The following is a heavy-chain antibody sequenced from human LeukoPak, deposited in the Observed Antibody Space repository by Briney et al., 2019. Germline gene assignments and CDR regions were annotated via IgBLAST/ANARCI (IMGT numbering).Heavy chain of an antibody. V-gene: IGHV5-51*01. CDR2: SYPGDSDT. D-gene: IGHD5-12*01. J-gene: IGHJ6*03. CDR1: GYSFTSYW. CDR3: ATRTGGYGYPYYYYYYMDV. Sequence: ESLMISWKGSGYSFTSYWIGWVRQMPGKGLEWMGISYPGDSDTSYRPSFQGQGTISANKSIRTAYLQWSGLNASDTAIYYCATRTGGYGYPYYYYYYMDVWGKGTTVTISS.